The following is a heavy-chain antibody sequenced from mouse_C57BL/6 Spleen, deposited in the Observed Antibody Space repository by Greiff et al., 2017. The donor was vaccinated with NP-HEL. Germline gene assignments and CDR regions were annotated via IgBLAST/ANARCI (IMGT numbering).Heavy chain of an antibody. CDR2: IYPGDGDT. D-gene: IGHD3-1*01. CDR1: GYAFSSSW. Sequence: VKLMESGPELVKPGASVKISCKASGYAFSSSWMNWVKQRPGKGLEWIGRIYPGDGDTNYNGKFKGKATLTADKSSSTAYMQLSSLTSEDSAVYFCARHAAHWYFDVWGTGTTVTVSS. CDR3: ARHAAHWYFDV. V-gene: IGHV1-82*01. J-gene: IGHJ1*03.